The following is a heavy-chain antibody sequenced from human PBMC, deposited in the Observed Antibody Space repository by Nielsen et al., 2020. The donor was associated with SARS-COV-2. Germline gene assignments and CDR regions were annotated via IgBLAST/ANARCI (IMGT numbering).Heavy chain of an antibody. J-gene: IGHJ4*02. V-gene: IGHV3-30*18. CDR3: AKGTVWFGEIDY. Sequence: GGSLRLSCAASGFTFSSYGMHWVRQAPGKGLEWVAVISYDGSNKYYADSVKGRFTISRDNSKNTLYLQMNSLRAEDTAVYYCAKGTVWFGEIDYWGQGTRVTVSS. D-gene: IGHD3-10*01. CDR1: GFTFSSYG. CDR2: ISYDGSNK.